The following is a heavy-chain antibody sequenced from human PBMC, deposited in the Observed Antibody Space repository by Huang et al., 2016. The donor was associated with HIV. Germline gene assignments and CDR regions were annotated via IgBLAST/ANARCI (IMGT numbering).Heavy chain of an antibody. V-gene: IGHV1-69*13. CDR2: IIPSFGTA. Sequence: QVQLVQSGVEVKKPGSSVKVSCKASGGTFSSYAISWVRQAPGQGLEVMGGIIPSFGTANYAQKCQGRVTITADESTSTAYMELSSLRSEDTAVYYCARARGYYDSSVSYYFDYWGQGTLVTVSS. CDR1: GGTFSSYA. D-gene: IGHD3-22*01. J-gene: IGHJ4*02. CDR3: ARARGYYDSSVSYYFDY.